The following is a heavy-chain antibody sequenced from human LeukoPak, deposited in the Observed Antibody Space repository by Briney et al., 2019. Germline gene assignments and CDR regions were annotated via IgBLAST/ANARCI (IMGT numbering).Heavy chain of an antibody. Sequence: ASVKVSCKASGYTFTDYALHWVRQAPGQRLEWKGWISPDNGNIRYSQKFQGRVTTTRDTSASTAYMELSSLRSEDTAMYYCAIRGVTACLDPWGQGTLVTVSS. CDR3: AIRGVTACLDP. D-gene: IGHD3-10*01. CDR1: GYTFTDYA. CDR2: ISPDNGNI. V-gene: IGHV1-3*01. J-gene: IGHJ5*02.